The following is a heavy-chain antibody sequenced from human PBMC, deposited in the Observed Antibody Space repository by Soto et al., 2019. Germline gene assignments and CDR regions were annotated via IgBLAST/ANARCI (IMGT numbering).Heavy chain of an antibody. Sequence: PSETLSLTCAVSGGSISSSNWWSWVRQPPGKGLEWIGETYHSGSTNYNPSLKSRVTISVDKSKNQFSLKLSSVTAADTAVYYCARIWTIFGVVAGMDVWGQGTTVTVSS. J-gene: IGHJ6*02. CDR3: ARIWTIFGVVAGMDV. CDR1: GGSISSSNW. V-gene: IGHV4-4*02. CDR2: TYHSGST. D-gene: IGHD3-3*01.